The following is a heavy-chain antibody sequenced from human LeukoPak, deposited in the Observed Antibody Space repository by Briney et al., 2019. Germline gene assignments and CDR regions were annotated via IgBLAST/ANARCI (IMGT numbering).Heavy chain of an antibody. CDR3: ASLNPNSTSSSWYRGAFDI. CDR2: IYYSGST. V-gene: IGHV4-39*01. Sequence: SETLSLTCTVSGGSISSSSYYWGWTRQPPGKGLEWIGSIYYSGSTYYNPSLKSRVTISVDTSKNQFSLKLSSVTAADTAVYYCASLNPNSTSSSWYRGAFDIWGQGTMVTVSS. CDR1: GGSISSSSYY. D-gene: IGHD6-13*01. J-gene: IGHJ3*02.